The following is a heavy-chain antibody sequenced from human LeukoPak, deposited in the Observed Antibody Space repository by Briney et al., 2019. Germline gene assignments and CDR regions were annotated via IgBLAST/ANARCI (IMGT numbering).Heavy chain of an antibody. D-gene: IGHD4-17*01. J-gene: IGHJ4*02. CDR2: ISGSGGST. CDR1: GFTFSNYA. Sequence: PGGSLRLSCAASGFTFSNYAMTWVRQAPGKGLEWVSAISGSGGSTYYADSVKGRFTISRDNSKNTLYLQMNSLRAEDTAVYYCAKGGSLRFGLRYPTAIDYWGQGTLVTVSS. CDR3: AKGGSLRFGLRYPTAIDY. V-gene: IGHV3-23*01.